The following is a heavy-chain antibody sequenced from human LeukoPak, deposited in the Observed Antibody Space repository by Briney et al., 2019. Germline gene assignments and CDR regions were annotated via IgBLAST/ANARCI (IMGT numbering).Heavy chain of an antibody. Sequence: SETLSLTCTVSGGSISSGDYYWSWIRQPPGEGLEWIGYIYYSGSTYYNPSLKSRVTISVDTSKNQFSLKLSSVTAADTAVYYCARGTYVDYFDYWGQGTLVTVSS. V-gene: IGHV4-30-4*08. CDR1: GGSISSGDYY. CDR3: ARGTYVDYFDY. D-gene: IGHD3-16*01. CDR2: IYYSGST. J-gene: IGHJ4*02.